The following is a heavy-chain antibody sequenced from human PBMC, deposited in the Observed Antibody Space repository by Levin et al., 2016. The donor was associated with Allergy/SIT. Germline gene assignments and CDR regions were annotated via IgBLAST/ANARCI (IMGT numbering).Heavy chain of an antibody. V-gene: IGHV3-48*03. CDR1: GFTFSSYE. J-gene: IGHJ4*02. CDR2: ISSSGSTI. Sequence: LSLTCAASGFTFSSYEMNWVRQAPGKGLEWVSYISSSGSTIYYADSVKGRFTISRDNAKNSLYLQMNSLRAEDTAVYYCARVGPRYSYGYDYWGQGTLVTVSS. CDR3: ARVGPRYSYGYDY. D-gene: IGHD5-18*01.